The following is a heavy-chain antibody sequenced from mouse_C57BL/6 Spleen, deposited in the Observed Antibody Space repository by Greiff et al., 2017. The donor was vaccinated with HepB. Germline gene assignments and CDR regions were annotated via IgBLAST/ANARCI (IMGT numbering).Heavy chain of an antibody. J-gene: IGHJ3*01. V-gene: IGHV1-18*01. CDR3: AREEYYGSSPFAY. CDR1: GYTFTDYN. Sequence: VQLQQSGPELVKPGASVKIPCKASGYTFTDYNMDWVKQSHGKSLEWIGDINPNNGGTIYNQKFKGKATLTVDKSSSTAYMERRSLTSEDTAVYYCAREEYYGSSPFAYWGQGTLVTVSA. D-gene: IGHD1-1*01. CDR2: INPNNGGT.